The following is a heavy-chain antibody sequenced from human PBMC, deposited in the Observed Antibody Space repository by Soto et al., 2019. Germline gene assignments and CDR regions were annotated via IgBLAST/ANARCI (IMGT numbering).Heavy chain of an antibody. CDR3: AREDEGSGRAGTFHH. CDR1: GFTFSNYV. J-gene: IGHJ1*01. D-gene: IGHD2-15*01. CDR2: IAHDNESNK. Sequence: QVQLVESGGGVVQPGRSLRLSCGASGFTFSNYVMHWLRQAPGKGLEWVALIAHDNESNKDYADSVKGRFTISRDNSKNTLYLQMDSLRVEDTAVYFCAREDEGSGRAGTFHHGGQVTLVTVSS. V-gene: IGHV3-30*03.